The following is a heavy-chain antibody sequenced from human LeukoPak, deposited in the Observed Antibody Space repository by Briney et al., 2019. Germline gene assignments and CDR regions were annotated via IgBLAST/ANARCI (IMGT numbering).Heavy chain of an antibody. V-gene: IGHV1-46*01. Sequence: ASVKVSCKASGGTFSSYAISWVRQAPGQGLEWMGIINPSGGSTSYAQKFQGRVTMTRDTSTSTVYMELSSLRSEDTAVYYCARDLPYYDFWSGYSASYYYYGMDVWGQGTTVTVSS. CDR2: INPSGGST. J-gene: IGHJ6*02. CDR3: ARDLPYYDFWSGYSASYYYYGMDV. D-gene: IGHD3-3*01. CDR1: GGTFSSYA.